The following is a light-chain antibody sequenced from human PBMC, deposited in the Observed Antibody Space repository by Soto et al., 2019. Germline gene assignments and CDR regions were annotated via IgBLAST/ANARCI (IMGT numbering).Light chain of an antibody. CDR1: QSISTY. Sequence: DIEVTQSPSPLSASVGDRVAITCLASQSISTYLNWYQQKPGKAPKVLIYAASNLQSGVPPRFSGSGSGTDFTLTISSLQPEDVATYFCQQSYRTPITFGQGTLLEIK. J-gene: IGKJ5*01. CDR2: AAS. V-gene: IGKV1-39*01. CDR3: QQSYRTPIT.